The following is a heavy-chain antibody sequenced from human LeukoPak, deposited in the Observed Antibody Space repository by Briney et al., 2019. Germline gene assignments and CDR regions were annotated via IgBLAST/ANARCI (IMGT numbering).Heavy chain of an antibody. CDR1: GFTFSSYS. J-gene: IGHJ6*02. Sequence: GGSLRLSCAASGFTFSSYSMNWVRQAPGKGLEWVSSISSSSSYIYYADSVKGRFTISRDNAKNSLYLQMNSLRAEDTAVYYCARVREQQLVGTDYYYYGMDVWGQGTTVTVSS. D-gene: IGHD6-13*01. CDR3: ARVREQQLVGTDYYYYGMDV. CDR2: ISSSSSYI. V-gene: IGHV3-21*01.